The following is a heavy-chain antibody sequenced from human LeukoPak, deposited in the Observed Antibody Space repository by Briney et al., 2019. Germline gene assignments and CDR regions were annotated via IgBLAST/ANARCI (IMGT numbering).Heavy chain of an antibody. J-gene: IGHJ4*02. Sequence: SGTLSLTCTVSGDSINSLDLWSWVRQPPGKGLEWIGEIYHSGSTNYNPSLKSRVTISVDKSKNQFSLKLSSVTAADTAVYYCARIPVDIVATVPIFDYWGQGTLVTVSS. D-gene: IGHD5-12*01. CDR1: GDSINSLDL. V-gene: IGHV4-4*02. CDR3: ARIPVDIVATVPIFDY. CDR2: IYHSGST.